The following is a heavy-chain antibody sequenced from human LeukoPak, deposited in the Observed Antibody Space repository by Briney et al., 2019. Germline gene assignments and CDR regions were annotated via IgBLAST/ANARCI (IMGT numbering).Heavy chain of an antibody. D-gene: IGHD6-6*01. Sequence: GGSLRLSCVASGFTFDDYATHWVRQAPGKGLVWVSRINTDGSSTSYADSVKGRFTISRDNAKNTLYLQMNSLRAEDTAVYYCARDHHYSSSPGSSPPLDVWGKGTTVTVSS. CDR3: ARDHHYSSSPGSSPPLDV. CDR2: INTDGSST. J-gene: IGHJ6*04. CDR1: GFTFDDYA. V-gene: IGHV3-74*01.